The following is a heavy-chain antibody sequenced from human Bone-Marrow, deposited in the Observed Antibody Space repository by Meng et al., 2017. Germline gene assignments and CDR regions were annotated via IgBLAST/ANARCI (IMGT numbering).Heavy chain of an antibody. CDR3: ARGSTNWFDP. CDR1: GGSISSGGNY. V-gene: IGHV4-31*01. CDR2: IYYNGNT. Sequence: QVQLQESGPGLVKPSQTLPFTCTVSGGSISSGGNYWSWIRQHSGKGLEWIGYIYYNGNTYYNPSLKSLVNISVDTSKNQFSLKVSSVTAADTAVYYCARGSTNWFDPWGQGILVTVSS. J-gene: IGHJ5*02.